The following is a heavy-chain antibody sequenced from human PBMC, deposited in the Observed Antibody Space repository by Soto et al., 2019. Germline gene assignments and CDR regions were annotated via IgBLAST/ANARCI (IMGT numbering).Heavy chain of an antibody. CDR2: ISPDNGNT. J-gene: IGHJ3*02. CDR1: GYSFTSFV. V-gene: IGHV1-18*01. D-gene: IGHD6-19*01. CDR3: ARRISVAGTGRSTGTFDI. Sequence: GASVKVSCKASGYSFTSFVIIWVRQAPGQGLECMGWISPDNGNTNYAQNLQGRVTMTTDTSTSTAYMEVRSLRSDDTAMYYCARRISVAGTGRSTGTFDIWG.